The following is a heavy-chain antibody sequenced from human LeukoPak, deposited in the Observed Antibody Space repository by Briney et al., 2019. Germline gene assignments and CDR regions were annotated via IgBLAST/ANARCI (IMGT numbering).Heavy chain of an antibody. V-gene: IGHV3-48*01. J-gene: IGHJ4*02. CDR1: GFTFSSYS. CDR2: ISRSGSSI. CDR3: ARDHDYAFDY. Sequence: PGGSLRLSCAASGFTFSSYSMNWVRQAPGKGLEGVAYISRSGSSIYYADSVRGRFTISRDDAKNSLFLQMNSLRIEDVAVYYCARDHDYAFDYWGQGTLVTVSS. D-gene: IGHD4-17*01.